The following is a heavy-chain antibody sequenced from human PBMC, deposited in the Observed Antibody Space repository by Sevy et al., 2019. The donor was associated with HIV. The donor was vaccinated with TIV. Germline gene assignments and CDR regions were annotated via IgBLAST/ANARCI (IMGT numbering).Heavy chain of an antibody. Sequence: GGSLRLSCAASGLSFSAYWMNWVRQAPGKGLEWVADIKPDGSDKHYVDSAEGRFTISRDNAKNSLYLQMNSLRVEDTALYYCAQETFGRFDSWGQRTLVTVSS. V-gene: IGHV3-7*01. CDR1: GLSFSAYW. J-gene: IGHJ4*02. CDR2: IKPDGSDK. CDR3: AQETFGRFDS. D-gene: IGHD1-26*01.